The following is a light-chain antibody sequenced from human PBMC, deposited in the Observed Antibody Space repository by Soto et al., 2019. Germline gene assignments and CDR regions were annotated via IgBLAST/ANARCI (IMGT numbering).Light chain of an antibody. J-gene: IGKJ1*01. CDR1: QSVNNNF. CDR3: QQYDSLPRT. V-gene: IGKV3-20*01. CDR2: GAS. Sequence: EIVLTQSPGTLSLSPGERATLSCRASQSVNNNFLAWYQQKPGQAPRLLIYGASSRATGIPDRFSGRGSGKDFTITISRLEPGDFAMYYCQQYDSLPRTFGQGTKVEVK.